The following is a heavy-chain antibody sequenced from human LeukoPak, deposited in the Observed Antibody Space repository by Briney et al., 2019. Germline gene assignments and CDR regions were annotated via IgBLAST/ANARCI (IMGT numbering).Heavy chain of an antibody. V-gene: IGHV1-46*01. CDR2: INTSGGST. D-gene: IGHD2-21*01. CDR3: ARDESISILWW. Sequence: AASVKVSSKPSGYTFTNYYMHWGRQTPGQGLEWMGIINTSGGSTNYAQMFQGRVTMTRDTSTSTVYMELSRLRSEDTAVYYCARDESISILWWWGQGTLVTVSS. J-gene: IGHJ1*01. CDR1: GYTFTNYY.